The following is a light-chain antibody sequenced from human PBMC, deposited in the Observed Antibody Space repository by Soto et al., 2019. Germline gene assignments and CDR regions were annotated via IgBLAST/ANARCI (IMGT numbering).Light chain of an antibody. CDR2: GAS. V-gene: IGKV3-20*01. Sequence: EIVLTQSPGTLSLSPGERATLSCRASQSVSRSYLGWYQQKPGQAPRLLMYGASNRATGIPDRFSGSGSGTDFTLTISRLEPEDFAVYYCQQYGSSGTFGQGTKVDI. J-gene: IGKJ1*01. CDR3: QQYGSSGT. CDR1: QSVSRSY.